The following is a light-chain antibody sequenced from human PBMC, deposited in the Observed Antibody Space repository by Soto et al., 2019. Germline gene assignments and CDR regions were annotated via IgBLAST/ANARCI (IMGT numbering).Light chain of an antibody. J-gene: IGKJ1*01. CDR2: GAS. V-gene: IGKV3-20*01. Sequence: EIVLTQSPVTLSLSPGEGATLSCRASQSVGGTFLAWYQQKGGQAPRLLIHGASNRATGIPDRFSGSGSGTDFTLTISRLEPEDFAVYYCQQYGSSPWTFGQGTKVDI. CDR3: QQYGSSPWT. CDR1: QSVGGTF.